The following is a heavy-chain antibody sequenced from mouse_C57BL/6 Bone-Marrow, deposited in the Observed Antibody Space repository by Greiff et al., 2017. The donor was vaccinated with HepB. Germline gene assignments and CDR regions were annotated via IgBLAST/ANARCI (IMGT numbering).Heavy chain of an antibody. D-gene: IGHD1-1*01. Sequence: QVQLKQPGAELVKPGASVKLSCKASGYTFTSYWMQWVKQRPGQGLEWIGEIDPSDSYTNYNQKFKGKATLTVDTSSSTAYMQLSSLTSEDSAVYYCARCYYGSSYPMDYWGQGTSVTVSS. V-gene: IGHV1-50*01. J-gene: IGHJ4*01. CDR2: IDPSDSYT. CDR3: ARCYYGSSYPMDY. CDR1: GYTFTSYW.